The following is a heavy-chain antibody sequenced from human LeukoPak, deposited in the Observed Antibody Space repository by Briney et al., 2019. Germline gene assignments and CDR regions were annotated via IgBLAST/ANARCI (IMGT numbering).Heavy chain of an antibody. CDR3: ARVQPNYYGGSGYSVFDY. Sequence: VASVKVSCKASGYTFTSYYVHWVRQAPGQGLGWMGIINPSGDSSSYAQKFQGRVTMTSDMSTSTVYMELSSLRSEDTAVYYCARVQPNYYGGSGYSVFDYWGQGTLVTVSS. J-gene: IGHJ4*02. CDR2: INPSGDSS. D-gene: IGHD3-22*01. CDR1: GYTFTSYY. V-gene: IGHV1-46*01.